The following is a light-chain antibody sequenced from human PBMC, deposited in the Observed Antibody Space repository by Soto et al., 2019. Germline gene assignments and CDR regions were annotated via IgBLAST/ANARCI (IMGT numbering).Light chain of an antibody. J-gene: IGKJ1*01. Sequence: EIVMTQSPATLSVSPGERATLSCRASQNVSSNLAWYQQKPGQAPRLLIYGASTRATGIPARFSGSGSGTEFTLTISSLQSEDFAVYYCQQDNNCPQTFGQGTKVEIK. CDR2: GAS. V-gene: IGKV3-15*01. CDR3: QQDNNCPQT. CDR1: QNVSSN.